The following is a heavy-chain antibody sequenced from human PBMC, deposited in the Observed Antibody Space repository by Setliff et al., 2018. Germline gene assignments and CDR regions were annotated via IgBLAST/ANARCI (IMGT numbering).Heavy chain of an antibody. CDR2: IYPGDCIT. CDR3: ARHPYYYGSGTYLYNKNRWFDP. Sequence: PGESLKISCQGSGYSFSTCWIGWVRQMPGKGLEWMGIIYPGDCITRYSPSFQGQVTISVDKSINTAYLQWSSLRASDTAIYYCARHPYYYGSGTYLYNKNRWFDPWGQGTLVTVSS. D-gene: IGHD3-10*01. CDR1: GYSFSTCW. J-gene: IGHJ5*02. V-gene: IGHV5-51*01.